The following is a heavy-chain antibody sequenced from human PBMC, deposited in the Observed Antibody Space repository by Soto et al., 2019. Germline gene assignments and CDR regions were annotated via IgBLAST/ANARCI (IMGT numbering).Heavy chain of an antibody. Sequence: GGSLRLSCVASEFTFNTYNINWVRQAPGKGLEWVSSISSSSGSIYYADSVKGRFTISRDNAKNSLYLQMNSLRAEDTAVYYCARDSPRTRGYFDLWGRGTLVTVSS. V-gene: IGHV3-21*06. CDR1: EFTFNTYN. CDR3: ARDSPRTRGYFDL. J-gene: IGHJ2*01. CDR2: ISSSSGSI. D-gene: IGHD5-12*01.